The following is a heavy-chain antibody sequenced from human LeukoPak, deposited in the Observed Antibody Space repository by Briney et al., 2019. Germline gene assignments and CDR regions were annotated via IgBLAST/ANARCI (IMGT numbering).Heavy chain of an antibody. CDR2: ISAYNGNT. CDR3: ARGGTIVVVNFEGVAPFDY. CDR1: GYTFTSYG. D-gene: IGHD3-22*01. V-gene: IGHV1-18*01. J-gene: IGHJ4*02. Sequence: ASVKVSCKASGYTFTSYGISWVRQAPGQGLEWMGWISAYNGNTNYAQKLQDRVTMTTDTSTSTAYMELRSLRSDDTAVYYCARGGTIVVVNFEGVAPFDYWGQGTLVTVSS.